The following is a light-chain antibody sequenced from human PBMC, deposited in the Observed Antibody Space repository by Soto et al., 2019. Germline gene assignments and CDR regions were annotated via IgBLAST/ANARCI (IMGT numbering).Light chain of an antibody. J-gene: IGLJ3*02. CDR3: GAWDDSLDGPV. Sequence: QSVLTQPPSASGSPGQRVTISCSGSNSNIGSNTVNWYQQYPGTAPSVLMYSNNHRPSLVPARCSCSTSGTSAALAISGRQHDDEAAYYYGAWDDSLDGPVFGGGTKLTVL. CDR1: NSNIGSNT. CDR2: SNN. V-gene: IGLV1-44*01.